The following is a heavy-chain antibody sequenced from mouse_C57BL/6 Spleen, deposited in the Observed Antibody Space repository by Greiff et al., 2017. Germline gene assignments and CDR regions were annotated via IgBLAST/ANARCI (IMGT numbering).Heavy chain of an antibody. CDR3: AKGGSSPYYAMDY. CDR1: GFSLTSYG. Sequence: VQRVESGPGLVQPSQSLSITCTVSGFSLTSYGVHWVRQSPGKGLEWLGVIWRGGSTDYNAAFMSRLSITKDNSKSQVFFKMNSLQADDTAIYYCAKGGSSPYYAMDYWGQGTSVTVSS. CDR2: IWRGGST. J-gene: IGHJ4*01. V-gene: IGHV2-5*01. D-gene: IGHD1-1*01.